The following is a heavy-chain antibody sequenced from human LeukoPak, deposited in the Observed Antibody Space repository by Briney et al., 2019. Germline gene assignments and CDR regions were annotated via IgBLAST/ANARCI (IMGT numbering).Heavy chain of an antibody. CDR2: MNIDGSEK. J-gene: IGHJ4*02. V-gene: IGHV3-7*01. D-gene: IGHD5-12*01. Sequence: PGGSLRLSCAASGFTFSNYWMGWVRQAPGKRPEWVANMNIDGSEKYYADSVKGRFTISRDNARNSVYLQMNSLRVEDTAVYYCATDRKNTVATFDFWGQGTLVTVSS. CDR3: ATDRKNTVATFDF. CDR1: GFTFSNYW.